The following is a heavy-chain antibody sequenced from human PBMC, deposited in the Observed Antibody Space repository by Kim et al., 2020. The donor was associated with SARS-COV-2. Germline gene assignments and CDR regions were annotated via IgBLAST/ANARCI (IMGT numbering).Heavy chain of an antibody. D-gene: IGHD3-22*01. V-gene: IGHV3-30*04. CDR2: ISYDGSNK. CDR1: GFTFSSYA. J-gene: IGHJ4*01. Sequence: GGSLRLSCAASGFTFSSYAMHWVRQAPGKGLEWVAVISYDGSNKYYADSVKGRFTISRDNSKNTLYLQMNSLRAEDTAVYYCARDRITMIVVVIGQFDY. CDR3: ARDRITMIVVVIGQFDY.